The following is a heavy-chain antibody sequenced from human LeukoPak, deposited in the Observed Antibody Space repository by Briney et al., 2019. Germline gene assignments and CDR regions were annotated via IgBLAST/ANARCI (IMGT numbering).Heavy chain of an antibody. CDR3: ARHDFSITMVRGVHYYYYGMDV. V-gene: IGHV4-59*08. CDR2: IYYSGST. Sequence: SETLSPTCTVSGGSISSYYWSWIRQPPGKGLEWIGYIYYSGSTNYNPSLKSRVTISVDTSKNQFSLKLSSVTAADTAVYYCARHDFSITMVRGVHYYYYGMDVWGQGTTVTVSS. J-gene: IGHJ6*02. CDR1: GGSISSYY. D-gene: IGHD3-10*01.